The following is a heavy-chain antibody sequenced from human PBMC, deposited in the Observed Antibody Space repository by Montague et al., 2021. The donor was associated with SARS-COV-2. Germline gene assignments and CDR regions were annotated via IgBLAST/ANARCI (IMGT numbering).Heavy chain of an antibody. D-gene: IGHD4-23*01. Sequence: SETLSLTCAVYGGSFSGYYWTWIRLSPGKGLEWIAEINHSGTTNYNFNPSLRSRVTISVDTSKSQFSLKLSSVTAADTGVYYCARWDPQTSPLIGLRGKSASDYWGQGTMVTVSS. CDR2: INHSGTT. CDR1: GGSFSGYY. V-gene: IGHV4-34*01. CDR3: ARWDPQTSPLIGLRGKSASDY. J-gene: IGHJ4*02.